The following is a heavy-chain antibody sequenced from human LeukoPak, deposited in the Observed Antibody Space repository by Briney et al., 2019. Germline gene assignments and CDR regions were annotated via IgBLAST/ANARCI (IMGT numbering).Heavy chain of an antibody. D-gene: IGHD3-22*01. CDR3: AKCYYDSSGYYHFDY. Sequence: GGSLRLSCAASGFTFSSYSMNWVRQAPGKGLEWVSYISSSSSTIYYADSVKGRFTISRDNSKNTLYLQMNSLRAEDTAVYYCAKCYYDSSGYYHFDYWGQGTLVTVSS. CDR1: GFTFSSYS. J-gene: IGHJ4*02. V-gene: IGHV3-48*01. CDR2: ISSSSSTI.